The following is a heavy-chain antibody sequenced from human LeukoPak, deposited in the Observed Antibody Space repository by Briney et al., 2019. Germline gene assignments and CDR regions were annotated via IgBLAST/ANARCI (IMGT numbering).Heavy chain of an antibody. CDR2: NNPRNGDR. CDR1: GHSLKGVV. Sequence: SVKLSCNASGHSLKGVVKGRGVDARGQGIVSMGWNNPRNGDRAYAQKFQGRVNMTMDTSISTAYMELTRLRSDDTAVYYCARDRGSGWLIDDYWGQGTLVTVSS. CDR3: ARDRGSGWLIDDY. D-gene: IGHD6-19*01. V-gene: IGHV1-2*02. J-gene: IGHJ4*02.